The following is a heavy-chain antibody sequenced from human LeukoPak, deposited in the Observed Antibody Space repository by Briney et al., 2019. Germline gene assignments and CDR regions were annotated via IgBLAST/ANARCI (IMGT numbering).Heavy chain of an antibody. V-gene: IGHV1-2*02. J-gene: IGHJ6*03. CDR3: ARARTHVNTAIAYYMDV. CDR2: INPNSGGT. CDR1: GYTFTGYY. Sequence: GASVKVSCKASGYTFTGYYMHWVRQAPGQGLEWMGWINPNSGGTNCAQKFQGRVTMTRDTSISTAYMELSSLRSEDTAAYYCARARTHVNTAIAYYMDVWGKGTTVTVSS. D-gene: IGHD5-18*01.